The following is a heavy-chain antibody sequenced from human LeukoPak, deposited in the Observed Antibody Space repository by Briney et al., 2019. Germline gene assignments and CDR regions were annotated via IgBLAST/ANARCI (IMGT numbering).Heavy chain of an antibody. CDR1: GGSISSSSYY. J-gene: IGHJ6*03. CDR3: VGAYYYYYYMDV. Sequence: SETLSLTCTVSGGSISSSSYYWGWIRQPPGKGLEWIGSIYYSGSTYYNPSLKSRVTISVDTSKNQFSLKLSSVTAADTAVYYCVGAYYYYYYMDVWGKGTTVTVSS. CDR2: IYYSGST. V-gene: IGHV4-39*01.